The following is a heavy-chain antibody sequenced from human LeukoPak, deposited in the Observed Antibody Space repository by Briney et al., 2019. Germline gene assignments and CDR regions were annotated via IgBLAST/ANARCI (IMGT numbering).Heavy chain of an antibody. CDR3: ARDRYGTIDY. CDR1: GFTFSSYS. Sequence: GGSLRLSCAASGFTFSSYSMNWVRQAPGKGLEWVSYISSSSSTIYYADSVKGRFTISRDNAKNSLYLQMNSLRAEDTAVYYCARDRYGTIDYWGQGTLVTVSS. D-gene: IGHD1-7*01. J-gene: IGHJ4*02. V-gene: IGHV3-48*01. CDR2: ISSSSSTI.